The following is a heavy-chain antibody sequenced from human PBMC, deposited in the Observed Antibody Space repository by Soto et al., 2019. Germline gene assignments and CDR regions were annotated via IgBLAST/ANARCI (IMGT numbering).Heavy chain of an antibody. CDR1: GFTFSGSA. J-gene: IGHJ4*02. Sequence: EVQLVESGGGLVQPGGSLKLSCAASGFTFSGSAMHWVRQASGKGLEWVGRIRSKANSYATAYAASVKGRFTISRDDSKNTAYRKMNTLTPEDTAVYYCTSDYGDYVGGWGRWGQGTLVTVSS. V-gene: IGHV3-73*01. D-gene: IGHD4-17*01. CDR3: TSDYGDYVGGWGR. CDR2: IRSKANSYAT.